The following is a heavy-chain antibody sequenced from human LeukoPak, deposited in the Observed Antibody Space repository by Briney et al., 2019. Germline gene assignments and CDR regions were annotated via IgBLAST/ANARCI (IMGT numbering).Heavy chain of an antibody. CDR3: VRASYDCSSASCYNY. Sequence: SVKVSCKTSGFTSITYDINWVRQATGQGLEWMGWVNSDSGNTGFAQKFQGRITMTRDTSTNTAYMELSSLRPEDTAVYYCVRASYDCSSASCYNYWGQGTLVTVSS. D-gene: IGHD2-2*01. J-gene: IGHJ4*02. CDR1: GFTSITYD. V-gene: IGHV1-8*01. CDR2: VNSDSGNT.